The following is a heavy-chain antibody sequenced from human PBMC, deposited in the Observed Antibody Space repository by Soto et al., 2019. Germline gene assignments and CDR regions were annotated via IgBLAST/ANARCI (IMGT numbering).Heavy chain of an antibody. CDR3: AKGRYSYGCIPDY. CDR1: GFPFSSYA. CDR2: ISGSGGST. D-gene: IGHD5-18*01. J-gene: IGHJ4*02. V-gene: IGHV3-23*01. Sequence: PGGSLRLSCSASGFPFSSYAMNWVRQTPGKGLEWVSAISGSGGSTYYADSVKGRFTISRDNSKNTLYLQMNSLRAEDTAVYYCAKGRYSYGCIPDYWGQGILVTVS.